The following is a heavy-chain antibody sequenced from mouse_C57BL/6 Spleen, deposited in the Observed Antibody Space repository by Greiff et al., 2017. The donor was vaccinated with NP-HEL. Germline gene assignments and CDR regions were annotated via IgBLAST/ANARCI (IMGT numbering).Heavy chain of an antibody. CDR1: GFTFTDYY. V-gene: IGHV7-3*01. CDR3: ARYRITTVVEDFDV. J-gene: IGHJ1*03. D-gene: IGHD1-1*01. CDR2: IRNKANGYTT. Sequence: DVKLVESGGGLVQPGGSLSLSCAASGFTFTDYYMSWVRQPPGKALEWLGFIRNKANGYTTEYSASVKGRFTISRDNSQSILYLQMNALRAEDSATYYCARYRITTVVEDFDVWGTGTTVTVSS.